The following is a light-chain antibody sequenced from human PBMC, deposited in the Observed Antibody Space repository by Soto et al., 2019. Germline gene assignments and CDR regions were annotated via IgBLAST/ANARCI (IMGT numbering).Light chain of an antibody. Sequence: EIVLTQSPGTLSLSPGERATLSCRASQSVGRRYLAWYQQKPGQAPRLLIYGASTRATGIPARFSGSGSGTEFTLTISSLQSEDFAVYYCQQYNNWPWTFGQGTKVDIK. CDR3: QQYNNWPWT. V-gene: IGKV3-15*01. J-gene: IGKJ1*01. CDR1: QSVGRRY. CDR2: GAS.